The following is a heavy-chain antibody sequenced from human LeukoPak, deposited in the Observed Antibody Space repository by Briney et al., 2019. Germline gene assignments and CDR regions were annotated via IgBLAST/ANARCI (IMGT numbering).Heavy chain of an antibody. D-gene: IGHD3-10*01. CDR3: ARRKPTSGAQYWFDP. CDR1: GYTFTSYD. Sequence: GASVKVSCKASGYTFTSYDINWVRQGTGQGLEWVGWMNPNSGNTGYAQEFQGRVTMTRDTSISTAYMELSSLTSEDTAVYYCARRKPTSGAQYWFDPWGQGTLVTVSS. CDR2: MNPNSGNT. V-gene: IGHV1-8*01. J-gene: IGHJ5*02.